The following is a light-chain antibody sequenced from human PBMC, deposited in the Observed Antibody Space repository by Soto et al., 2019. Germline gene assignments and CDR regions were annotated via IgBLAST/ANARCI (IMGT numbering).Light chain of an antibody. CDR2: GAS. V-gene: IGKV3-20*01. Sequence: EIVLTQSPGTLSLSPGERATLSCRASQSVSSSYLAWYQQKPGQPPRLLIYGASSRATGIPGRFSGSGSGTDFTLTISRLEPEDFAVYYCQQYGGSPPYTFGQGTKLEIK. CDR1: QSVSSSY. CDR3: QQYGGSPPYT. J-gene: IGKJ2*01.